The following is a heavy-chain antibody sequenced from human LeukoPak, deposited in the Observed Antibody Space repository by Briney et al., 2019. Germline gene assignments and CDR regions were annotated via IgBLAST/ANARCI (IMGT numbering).Heavy chain of an antibody. D-gene: IGHD6-25*01. Sequence: GSLRLSCAASGFTFSDYYMSWIRPAPGKGLEWVSYISSSGSTIYYPDSVKGRSTISRDNAKNSLYLQMNSLRAEDTAVYYCARGQKRRYYFDYWGQGTLVTVSS. J-gene: IGHJ4*02. CDR2: ISSSGSTI. CDR3: ARGQKRRYYFDY. CDR1: GFTFSDYY. V-gene: IGHV3-11*01.